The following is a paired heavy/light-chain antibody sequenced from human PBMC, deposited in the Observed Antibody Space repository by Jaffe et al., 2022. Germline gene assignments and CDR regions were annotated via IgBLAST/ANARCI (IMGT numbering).Heavy chain of an antibody. CDR2: IRPDGGNK. Sequence: QVQLVESGGGVVQPGGSLRLSCAASGFTFRSYGMHWVRQAPGKGLEWVAFIRPDGGNKIYVDSVKGRFTISRDNSKNTQYLQMNSLRVDDTAVYYCAKDNMWSFDYWGQGTLVTVSS. J-gene: IGHJ4*02. D-gene: IGHD2-21*01. V-gene: IGHV3-30*02. CDR1: GFTFRSYG. CDR3: AKDNMWSFDY.
Light chain of an antibody. Sequence: DAVLTQSPLSLPVTLGLPASISCRSSQSLVHSDRNTYLNWFQQRPGQSPRRLLYKVSNRDSGVPDRFSGSGSGTDFTLKISRVEAEDVGVYYCMQGTHWPWTFGQGTKVEIK. CDR2: KVS. CDR1: QSLVHSDRNTY. J-gene: IGKJ1*01. V-gene: IGKV2-30*02. CDR3: MQGTHWPWT.